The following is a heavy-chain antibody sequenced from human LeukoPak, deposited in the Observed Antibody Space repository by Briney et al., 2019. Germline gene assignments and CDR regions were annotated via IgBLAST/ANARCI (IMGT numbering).Heavy chain of an antibody. CDR3: AKDGGDDYYFDY. V-gene: IGHV3-30*18. J-gene: IGHJ4*02. CDR1: GFTFSSYG. Sequence: GGSLRLSCAASGFTFSSYGMHWVRQAPGKGLEWVAVISYDGSNKYYADSVKGRFTISRDNSKNTLYLQMNSLRAEDTAVYYCAKDGGDDYYFDYWGQGTLVTVSS. D-gene: IGHD2-21*02. CDR2: ISYDGSNK.